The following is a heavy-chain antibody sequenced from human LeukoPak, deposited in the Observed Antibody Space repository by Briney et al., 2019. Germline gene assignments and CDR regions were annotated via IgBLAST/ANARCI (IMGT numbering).Heavy chain of an antibody. J-gene: IGHJ3*02. Sequence: SATLSLTCTVSGGSISSYYWSWIRQPPGKGMGWTGYIYYSGSSNYNPSLKSRVTISVDTSKNQFSLKLSSVTAADTAVYYCARDSPAYYDILTGPYLAFDIWGQGTMVTVSS. CDR2: IYYSGSS. V-gene: IGHV4-59*01. CDR1: GGSISSYY. D-gene: IGHD3-9*01. CDR3: ARDSPAYYDILTGPYLAFDI.